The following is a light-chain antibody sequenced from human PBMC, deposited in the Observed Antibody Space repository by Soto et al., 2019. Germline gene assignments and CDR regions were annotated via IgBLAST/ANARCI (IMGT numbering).Light chain of an antibody. Sequence: QSALTQPDSGSRSPGQWNTISRTGTSRYEGCYNLVSWYQQHPVKATNRMIYEGSKRPSGGSNRFAASKSRNPASLTTSWLQAEDEAAYYCCSYAGSSLSFGGGTQLTVL. CDR3: CSYAGSSLS. CDR1: SRYEGCYNL. V-gene: IGLV2-23*01. J-gene: IGLJ2*01. CDR2: EGS.